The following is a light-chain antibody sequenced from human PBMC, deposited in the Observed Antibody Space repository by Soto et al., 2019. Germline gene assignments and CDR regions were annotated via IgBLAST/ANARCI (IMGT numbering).Light chain of an antibody. Sequence: QSALTQPASVSGSPGQSITISCTGTSSDVGGYNYVSWYQQHPGKAPKFMIYDVSNRPSGVSNRLSGSKSGNTASPTISGLQAEDEADYYCSSYTTSNTRQIVFGTGTKVTVL. CDR1: SSDVGGYNY. CDR3: SSYTTSNTRQIV. CDR2: DVS. V-gene: IGLV2-14*01. J-gene: IGLJ1*01.